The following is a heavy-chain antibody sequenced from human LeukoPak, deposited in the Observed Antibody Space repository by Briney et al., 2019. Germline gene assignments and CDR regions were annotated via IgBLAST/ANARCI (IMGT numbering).Heavy chain of an antibody. CDR1: GFTFSSNG. V-gene: IGHV3-33*01. D-gene: IGHD6-19*01. CDR2: IWYDGSNK. CDR3: ASPRNAVGEQCLVLGY. J-gene: IGHJ4*02. Sequence: PGRSLRLSCAASGFTFSSNGMHWVRQAPGKGLEWVAVIWYDGSNKYYADSVKGRFTISRDNSKNTLYLQMNSLRAEDTAVYYCASPRNAVGEQCLVLGYWGQGALVTVSS.